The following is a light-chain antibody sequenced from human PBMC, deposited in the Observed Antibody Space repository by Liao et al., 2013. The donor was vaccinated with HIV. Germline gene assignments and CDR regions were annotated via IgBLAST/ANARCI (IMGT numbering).Light chain of an antibody. CDR3: QVWDRSSDEGV. Sequence: SYELTQPPSVSVAPGKTARITCGGNNIGSKSVHWYQQKPGQAPVLVIYYDSDRPSGIPERFSGSNSGNTASLTIGRVEAGDEADYFCQVWDRSSDEGVFGGGTKVTVL. CDR2: YDS. V-gene: IGLV3-21*01. J-gene: IGLJ2*01. CDR1: NIGSKS.